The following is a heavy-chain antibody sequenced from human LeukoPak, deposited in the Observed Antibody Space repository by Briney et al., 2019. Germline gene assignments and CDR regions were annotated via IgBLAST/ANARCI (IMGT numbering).Heavy chain of an antibody. D-gene: IGHD3-10*01. CDR3: AKVEFTLWFAESHPSPAFDY. CDR2: ISGSGGST. V-gene: IGHV3-23*01. Sequence: GGSLRLSCAASGFTFSGYAMSWVRQAPGKGLEWVSAISGSGGSTYYADSVKGRFTISRDNSKNTLYLQMNSLRAEDTAVYYCAKVEFTLWFAESHPSPAFDYWGQGTLVTVSS. J-gene: IGHJ4*02. CDR1: GFTFSGYA.